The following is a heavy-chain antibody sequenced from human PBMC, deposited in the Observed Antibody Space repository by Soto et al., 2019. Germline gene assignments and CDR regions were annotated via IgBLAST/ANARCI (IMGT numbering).Heavy chain of an antibody. CDR1: GGSFSGYY. CDR2: INHSGST. J-gene: IGHJ4*02. V-gene: IGHV4-34*01. CDR3: ATSYGNAWYTX. D-gene: IGHD6-13*01. Sequence: PSETLSLTCAVYGGSFSGYYWSWIRQPPGKGLEWIGEINHSGSTNYNPSLKSRVPISVDTSKNQFSLQLSSVTAEDTAVYYCATSYGNAWYTXWGQGTQVTVSS.